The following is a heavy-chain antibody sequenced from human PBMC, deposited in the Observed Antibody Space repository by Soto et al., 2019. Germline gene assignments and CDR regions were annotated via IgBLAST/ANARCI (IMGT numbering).Heavy chain of an antibody. J-gene: IGHJ6*02. D-gene: IGHD3-22*01. V-gene: IGHV1-18*01. Sequence: VQLEQSGAEVKKPGASVKVTCKASGYTFYNYGITRVRQAPGHGLEWMGWISPYNDNTNYAQKFQGRVTMTTDTSTSTAELDLRSLRADDTARDYCARLPTSGYHTHYYYAMDVWGQGTTVTVSS. CDR1: GYTFYNYG. CDR3: ARLPTSGYHTHYYYAMDV. CDR2: ISPYNDNT.